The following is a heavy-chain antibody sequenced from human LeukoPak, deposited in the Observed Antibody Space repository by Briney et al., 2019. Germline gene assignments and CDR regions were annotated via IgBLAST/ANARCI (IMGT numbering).Heavy chain of an antibody. J-gene: IGHJ4*02. V-gene: IGHV3-23*01. CDR1: GLTFSSYS. CDR3: AKDAAGPEY. CDR2: ISASGSNT. Sequence: GGSLRLSCAASGLTFSSYSMAWVRQAPGKGLEWLSHISASGSNTDYADSVKGRFTISRDNSKDTLFLQMNSLRAEDTAVYYCAKDAAGPEYWGQGTLVTVSS. D-gene: IGHD6-13*01.